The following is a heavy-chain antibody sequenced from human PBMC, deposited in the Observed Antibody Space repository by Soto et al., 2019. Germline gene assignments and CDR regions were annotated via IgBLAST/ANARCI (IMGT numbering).Heavy chain of an antibody. D-gene: IGHD6-19*01. Sequence: VQLVESGGGVVQPGRSLRLSCAASGFTFSDYAMHWVRQAPGKGLEWVAVVSHDGRNTHYADSVKGRFTISRDSSKNTVSLEMASLRAEDTAVYYCATGGRQWLVTSDFNYWGQGALVTVSS. CDR3: ATGGRQWLVTSDFNY. CDR2: VSHDGRNT. V-gene: IGHV3-30*03. CDR1: GFTFSDYA. J-gene: IGHJ4*02.